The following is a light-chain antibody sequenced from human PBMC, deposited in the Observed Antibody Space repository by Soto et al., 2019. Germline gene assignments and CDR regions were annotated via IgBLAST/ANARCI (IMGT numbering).Light chain of an antibody. CDR1: QSVSIY. V-gene: IGKV3-11*01. Sequence: EIVLTQSPATLSLSPGERATLSCRASQSVSIYLAWYQQRPGQTSRLLIYDISTRAAGIPARFSGSVFRTDYTLTISNLEPEDSAVYYCQQRFAWPNSFGGGTKVQI. CDR2: DIS. CDR3: QQRFAWPNS. J-gene: IGKJ4*01.